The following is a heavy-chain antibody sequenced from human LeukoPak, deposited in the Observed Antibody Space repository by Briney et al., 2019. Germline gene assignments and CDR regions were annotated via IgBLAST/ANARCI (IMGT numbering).Heavy chain of an antibody. D-gene: IGHD3-22*01. J-gene: IGHJ4*02. CDR3: ARATIADSSTYYIDY. CDR1: GYTFSDYY. V-gene: IGHV1-2*02. Sequence: ASVKVSCKASGYTFSDYYMHWVRQAPGQGLEWMGWINPNSSGTNYAQKFQGRVTMTRDMSISTAYMEVSRLTSDDTAVYYCARATIADSSTYYIDYWGLGTLVTVSS. CDR2: INPNSSGT.